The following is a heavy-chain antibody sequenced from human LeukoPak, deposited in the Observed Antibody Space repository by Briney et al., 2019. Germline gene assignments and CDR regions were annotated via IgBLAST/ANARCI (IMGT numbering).Heavy chain of an antibody. Sequence: ASVKVSCKASGYTFTSYGIRWVRHAPGQVVEWMGWISAYNGNTNYAQKLQGRITMTTDTSTSTAYMELRSLRSDDTAVYYCARDGAGSTYYYYMDVWGKGTTVTVSS. J-gene: IGHJ6*03. D-gene: IGHD1-1*01. V-gene: IGHV1-18*01. CDR1: GYTFTSYG. CDR3: ARDGAGSTYYYYMDV. CDR2: ISAYNGNT.